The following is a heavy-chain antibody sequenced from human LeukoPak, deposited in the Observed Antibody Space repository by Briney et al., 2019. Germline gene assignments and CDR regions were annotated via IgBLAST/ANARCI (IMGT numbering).Heavy chain of an antibody. V-gene: IGHV4-39*01. Sequence: SQTLSLTCTVSGGSISSGDYYWSWLRQPPGKGLQWIGSIYYSGSTYYNPSLKSRVTISVDTSKNQFSLKLSSVTAADTAVYYCARQRGSGWFGYWGQGTLVTVSS. CDR3: ARQRGSGWFGY. J-gene: IGHJ4*02. D-gene: IGHD6-19*01. CDR2: IYYSGST. CDR1: GGSISSGDYY.